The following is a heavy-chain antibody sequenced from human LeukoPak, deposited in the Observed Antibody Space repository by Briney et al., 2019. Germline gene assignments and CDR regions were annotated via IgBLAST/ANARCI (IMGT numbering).Heavy chain of an antibody. V-gene: IGHV4-34*01. CDR2: INHSGST. J-gene: IGHJ5*02. CDR3: ARDFPPFDP. Sequence: PSETLSLTCAVYGGSFSGYYWSWIRQPPEKGLEWIGEINHSGSTNYNPSLKSRVTISVDTSKNQFSLKLSSVTAADTAVYYCARDFPPFDPWGQGTLVTVSS. CDR1: GGSFSGYY.